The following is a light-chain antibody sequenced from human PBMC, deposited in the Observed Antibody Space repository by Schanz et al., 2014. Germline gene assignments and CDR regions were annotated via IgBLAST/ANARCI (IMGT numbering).Light chain of an antibody. CDR3: QQYKSYPYT. V-gene: IGKV1-5*03. CDR1: QSIAGNW. Sequence: DIQMTQSPSTLSASVGDRVTITCRASQSIAGNWLAWYQQKPGKAPKLLIYKASSLESGVPSRFSGSGSGSEFTLTISSLQPDDFATYYCQQYKSYPYTFGQGTKLEIK. J-gene: IGKJ2*01. CDR2: KAS.